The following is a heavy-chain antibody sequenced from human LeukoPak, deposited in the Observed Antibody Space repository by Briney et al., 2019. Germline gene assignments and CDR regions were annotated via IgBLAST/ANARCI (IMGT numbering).Heavy chain of an antibody. V-gene: IGHV1-69*13. J-gene: IGHJ4*02. CDR2: IIPIFGTA. D-gene: IGHD1-1*01. CDR3: ARLPLRGNDEVDY. Sequence: SVEVSCKASGGTFSSYAISWVRQAPGQGLEWMGGIIPIFGTANYAQKFQGRVTITADESTSTAYMELSSLRSEDTAVYYCARLPLRGNDEVDYWGQGTLVTVSS. CDR1: GGTFSSYA.